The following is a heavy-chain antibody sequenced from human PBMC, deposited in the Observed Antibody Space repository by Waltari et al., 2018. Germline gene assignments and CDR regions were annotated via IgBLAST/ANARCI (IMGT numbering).Heavy chain of an antibody. Sequence: QVQLQQWGAGLLKPSETLSLTCAVYGGSFSGYYWSWIRQPPGKGLEWIGEINHSGSTNYNPSLKSRVTISVDTSKNQFSLKLSSVTAADTAVYYCARGQFWSGSRSNWFDPWGQGTLVTVSS. CDR1: GGSFSGYY. J-gene: IGHJ5*02. CDR2: INHSGST. CDR3: ARGQFWSGSRSNWFDP. D-gene: IGHD3-3*01. V-gene: IGHV4-34*01.